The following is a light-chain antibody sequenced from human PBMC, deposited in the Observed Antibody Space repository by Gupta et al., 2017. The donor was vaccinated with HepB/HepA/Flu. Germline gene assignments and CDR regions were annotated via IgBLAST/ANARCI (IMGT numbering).Light chain of an antibody. CDR2: KAS. J-gene: IGKJ4*01. Sequence: IQMTLSPSTLSASVGDRVTSTCRSSQSISSWLAWYQQKPGKAPKLLIYKASSLESGVPSRFSGSGSGTEFTLTISSLQPDDFATYYCQHYNSYPLTFGGGTKVEIK. CDR3: QHYNSYPLT. CDR1: QSISSW. V-gene: IGKV1-5*03.